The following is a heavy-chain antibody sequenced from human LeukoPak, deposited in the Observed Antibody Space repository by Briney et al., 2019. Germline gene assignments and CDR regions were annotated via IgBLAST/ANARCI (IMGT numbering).Heavy chain of an antibody. Sequence: GASVKVSCKASGYTFTGYYIHWMRQAPGQGLEWMGIINPSGGSTSYAQKFQGRVTMTRDMSTSTVYMELSSLRSEDTAVYYCARLYLPATRFDYWGQGTLVTVSS. D-gene: IGHD5-24*01. CDR2: INPSGGST. CDR1: GYTFTGYY. CDR3: ARLYLPATRFDY. V-gene: IGHV1-46*01. J-gene: IGHJ4*02.